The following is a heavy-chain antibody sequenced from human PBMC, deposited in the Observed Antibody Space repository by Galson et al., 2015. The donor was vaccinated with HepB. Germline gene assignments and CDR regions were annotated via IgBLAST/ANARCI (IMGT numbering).Heavy chain of an antibody. J-gene: IGHJ4*02. D-gene: IGHD6-13*01. CDR3: AKGYWIAAAALGPYDY. CDR2: ITHSADRT. V-gene: IGHV3-23*01. Sequence: SLRLSCAASGFTFANYGMGWVRQAPGKGLEWVSGITHSADRTYYADSVRGRFTISRDNSKNTLYVQMNSLRAEDTAIFYCAKGYWIAAAALGPYDYWGQGTLVTVSS. CDR1: GFTFANYG.